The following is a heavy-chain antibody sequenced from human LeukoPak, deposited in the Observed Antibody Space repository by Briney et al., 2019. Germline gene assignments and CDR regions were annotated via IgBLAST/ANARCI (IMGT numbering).Heavy chain of an antibody. Sequence: GGSLRLSCAASGFTFDDYAMHWVRQAPGKGLEWVSLISGDGGSTYYADSVKGRFTISRDNAKNSLYLQMNSLRAEDTAVYYCARDLTLEMTYYDILTGYPYYFDYWGQGTLVTVSS. CDR3: ARDLTLEMTYYDILTGYPYYFDY. J-gene: IGHJ4*02. CDR2: ISGDGGST. CDR1: GFTFDDYA. V-gene: IGHV3-43*02. D-gene: IGHD3-9*01.